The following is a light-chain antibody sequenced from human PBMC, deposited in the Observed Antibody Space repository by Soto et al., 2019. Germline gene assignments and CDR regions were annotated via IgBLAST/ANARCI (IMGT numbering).Light chain of an antibody. CDR2: GAS. CDR1: QSVSSSY. Sequence: EIVLTQSPGTLSLSPGERATLSCRASQSVSSSYLAWYQQKPGQAPRLLVYGASSRATGIPDRFSGSGSGTDLTLTSSRVEPEDFAVYYCQHYGSSPFTFGPGTRVYIK. CDR3: QHYGSSPFT. V-gene: IGKV3-20*01. J-gene: IGKJ3*01.